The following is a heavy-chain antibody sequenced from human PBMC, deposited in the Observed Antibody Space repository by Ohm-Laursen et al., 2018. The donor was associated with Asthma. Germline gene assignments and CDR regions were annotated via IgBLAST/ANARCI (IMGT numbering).Heavy chain of an antibody. CDR2: INSDGSST. J-gene: IGHJ4*02. CDR3: ARDYYGSVAY. D-gene: IGHD3-10*01. Sequence: SLRLSCAASGFTFSGYWMQWVRQAPGKGLVWVSRINSDGSSTTYADSVRGRFTISRDNAKNTLYLQINSLRAEDTAVYYCARDYYGSVAYWGQGTLVTVSP. V-gene: IGHV3-74*01. CDR1: GFTFSGYW.